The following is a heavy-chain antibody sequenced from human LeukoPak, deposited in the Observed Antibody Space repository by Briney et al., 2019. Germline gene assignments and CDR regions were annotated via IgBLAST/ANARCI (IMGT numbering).Heavy chain of an antibody. Sequence: GGSLRLSCAASGFTFSNYWMTWVRQAPGKGLEWVANIKYDGSERYYVDSVKGRFTISRDNAKNSLYLQMNSLTVEDTAVYYCARDLFGQRVMERKVYWGQGTLVTGSS. D-gene: IGHD1-1*01. CDR2: IKYDGSER. CDR1: GFTFSNYW. CDR3: ARDLFGQRVMERKVY. V-gene: IGHV3-7*01. J-gene: IGHJ4*02.